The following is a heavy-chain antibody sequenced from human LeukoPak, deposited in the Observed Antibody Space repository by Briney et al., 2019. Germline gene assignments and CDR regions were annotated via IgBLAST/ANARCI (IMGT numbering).Heavy chain of an antibody. D-gene: IGHD3-3*01. CDR3: ARRAEWFSWTRLDAFDI. J-gene: IGHJ3*02. Sequence: GSSVKVSCKASGGSLKNFAISWVRQAPGQGPEWMGGFNHIYGTTNYAQKFQGRVTITVDDSTNTAYLDPSSLRSDDTALYYCARRAEWFSWTRLDAFDIWGQGTMVTVSS. CDR1: GGSLKNFA. CDR2: FNHIYGTT. V-gene: IGHV1-69*01.